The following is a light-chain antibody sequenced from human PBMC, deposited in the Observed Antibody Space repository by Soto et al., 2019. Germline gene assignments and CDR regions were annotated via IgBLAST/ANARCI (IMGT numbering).Light chain of an antibody. Sequence: DIQMTQSPSSLSASVVDRFTITCRASHDISNYLNWYQQKPGKAPKLLIYDASNLETGVPSRFSGSGSGTDFTFTISSLQPEDIATYYCQQYDNLPLTFGGGTKVDIK. J-gene: IGKJ4*01. CDR1: HDISNY. CDR2: DAS. V-gene: IGKV1-33*01. CDR3: QQYDNLPLT.